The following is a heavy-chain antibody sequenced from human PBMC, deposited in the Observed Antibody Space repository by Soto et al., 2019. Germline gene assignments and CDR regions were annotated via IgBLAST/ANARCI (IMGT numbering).Heavy chain of an antibody. V-gene: IGHV1-2*02. CDR1: GYTFTGYY. CDR2: INPQTGGT. J-gene: IGHJ6*02. Sequence: ASVNGSCKASGYTFTGYYIHWVREAPGQGLEWMGWINPQTGGTSYAQKFQGRVTLSRDTSINTAYLELSRLRFDDAAVYFCARELYQLIPDCMDFCGQGTSVT. CDR3: ARELYQLIPDCMDF. D-gene: IGHD2-2*01.